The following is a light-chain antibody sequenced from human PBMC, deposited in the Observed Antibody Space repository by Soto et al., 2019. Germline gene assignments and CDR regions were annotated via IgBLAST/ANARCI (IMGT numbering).Light chain of an antibody. CDR2: TAS. V-gene: IGKV1-39*01. Sequence: DIQMNQSPSSLSESIGDRVTISCLASETINKYLNWYQQKPGKPPRLLIYTASTLPSEVPSRFSGSRPGTNFTLTINSLQPEDSATYYCQQSYKTPQTFGQGTKVDI. J-gene: IGKJ1*01. CDR3: QQSYKTPQT. CDR1: ETINKY.